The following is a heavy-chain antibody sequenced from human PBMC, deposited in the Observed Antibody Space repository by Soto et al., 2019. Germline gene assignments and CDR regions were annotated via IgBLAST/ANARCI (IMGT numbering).Heavy chain of an antibody. V-gene: IGHV4-31*03. CDR2: IYYSGST. D-gene: IGHD2-2*01. J-gene: IGHJ4*02. Sequence: PSETLSLTCTVSGGSISSGGYYWSWIRQHPGKGLEWIGYIYYSGSTYYNPSLKSRVTISVDTSKNQFSLKLSSVTAADTAVYYCARVIKEEVVPAATFDYWGQGTLVTVSS. CDR1: GGSISSGGYY. CDR3: ARVIKEEVVPAATFDY.